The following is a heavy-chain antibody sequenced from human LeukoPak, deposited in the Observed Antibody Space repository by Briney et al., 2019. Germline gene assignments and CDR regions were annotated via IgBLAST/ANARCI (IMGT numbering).Heavy chain of an antibody. CDR1: GYTFTGYY. Sequence: ASVKVSCKASGYTFTGYYMHWVRQAPGQGLEWMGWINPNSGGTNYAQKFQGRVTMTRDTSISTAYMELSRLRSHDTAVYYCARSRYYGGYGRYFDYWGQGTLVTVSS. D-gene: IGHD4-17*01. CDR3: ARSRYYGGYGRYFDY. CDR2: INPNSGGT. J-gene: IGHJ4*02. V-gene: IGHV1-2*02.